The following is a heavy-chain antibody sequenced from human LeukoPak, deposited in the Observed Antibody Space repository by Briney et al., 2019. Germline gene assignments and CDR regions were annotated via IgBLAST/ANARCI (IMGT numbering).Heavy chain of an antibody. CDR3: AASTYGSGSYVGSDS. Sequence: GESLKISCKGSGYSFTSYWIGWVRQMPGKGLEWMGIIYPGDSDTRYSPSFQGQVTISADKSVSTTYLQWSSLEASDTAMYYCAASTYGSGSYVGSDSWGQGTLVSVSS. CDR1: GYSFTSYW. CDR2: IYPGDSDT. V-gene: IGHV5-51*01. D-gene: IGHD3-10*01. J-gene: IGHJ4*02.